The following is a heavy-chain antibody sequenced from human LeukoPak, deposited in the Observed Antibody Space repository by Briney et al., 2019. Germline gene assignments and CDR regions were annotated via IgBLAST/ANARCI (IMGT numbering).Heavy chain of an antibody. D-gene: IGHD6-13*01. CDR2: IGFGDDSA. V-gene: IGHV3-23*01. Sequence: GGSLRLSCAASGFTFNSYAMSWVRQAPGKGLEWVSTIGFGDDSAYYADSVKGRFTISRDNSKSTLYLQMNYLRAEDTAVYYCARDCPEAAGTGDYWGQGTLVTVSS. CDR1: GFTFNSYA. CDR3: ARDCPEAAGTGDY. J-gene: IGHJ4*02.